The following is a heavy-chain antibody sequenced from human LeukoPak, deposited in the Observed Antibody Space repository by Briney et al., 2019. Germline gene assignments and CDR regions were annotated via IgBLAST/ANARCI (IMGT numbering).Heavy chain of an antibody. CDR1: GFTFSSYW. J-gene: IGHJ6*03. Sequence: PGGSLRLSCAASGFTFSSYWMSWVRQAPGKGLEWVANIKQDGSEKYYVDSVKGRFTISRDNAKNSLYLQMNSLRAEDTAVYYCARKGAWSGYPYYYYYYMDVWGKGTTVTVSS. V-gene: IGHV3-7*01. CDR2: IKQDGSEK. D-gene: IGHD3-3*01. CDR3: ARKGAWSGYPYYYYYYMDV.